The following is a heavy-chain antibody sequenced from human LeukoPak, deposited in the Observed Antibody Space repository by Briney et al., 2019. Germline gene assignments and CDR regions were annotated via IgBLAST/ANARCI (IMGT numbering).Heavy chain of an antibody. Sequence: GASVKVSCKASGGTLSSYAISWVRQAPGQGLEWMGGIIPIFGTANYAQKFQGRVTITADESTSTAYMELSSLRSEDTAVYYCARGNGITGTFDYWGQGTLVTVSS. D-gene: IGHD1-20*01. CDR3: ARGNGITGTFDY. J-gene: IGHJ4*02. CDR2: IIPIFGTA. CDR1: GGTLSSYA. V-gene: IGHV1-69*13.